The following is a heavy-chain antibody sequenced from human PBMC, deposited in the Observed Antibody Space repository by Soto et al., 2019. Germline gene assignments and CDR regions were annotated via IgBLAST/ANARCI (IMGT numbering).Heavy chain of an antibody. J-gene: IGHJ6*02. V-gene: IGHV3-48*01. CDR2: ISSSSSTI. D-gene: IGHD6-13*01. CDR1: GFTFSSYS. Sequence: EVQLVESGGGLVQPGGSLRLSCAASGFTFSSYSMNWVRQAPGKGLEWVSYISSSSSTIYYADSVKGRFTISRDNAKNSLYLQMNSLRAEATAVYYCASNLYSSSWYDPYYGMDVWGQGTTVTVSS. CDR3: ASNLYSSSWYDPYYGMDV.